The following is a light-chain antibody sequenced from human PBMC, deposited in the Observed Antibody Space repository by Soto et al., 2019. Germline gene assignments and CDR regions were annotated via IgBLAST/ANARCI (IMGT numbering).Light chain of an antibody. Sequence: EIVMTQSPATLSVSPGERATLSCRASQSLTSSLVWYQQKPGQAPRLVIYDASNRATGIPDRFSGSGSGTEFTLTINSLQSEDFAVYYCQQYNNWPPWTFGQGTKVDIK. J-gene: IGKJ1*01. CDR3: QQYNNWPPWT. CDR1: QSLTSS. V-gene: IGKV3D-15*01. CDR2: DAS.